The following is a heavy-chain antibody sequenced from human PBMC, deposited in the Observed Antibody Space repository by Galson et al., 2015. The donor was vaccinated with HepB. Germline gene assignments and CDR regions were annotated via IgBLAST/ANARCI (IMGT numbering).Heavy chain of an antibody. CDR3: ARDEVYGSGSYSPPT. V-gene: IGHV1-69*13. D-gene: IGHD3-10*01. CDR2: IIPIFGTA. CDR1: GGTFSSYA. Sequence: SVKVSCKASGGTFSSYAISWVRQAPGQGLEWMGGIIPIFGTANYAQKFQGRVTITADESTSTAYMELSSLRSEDTAVYYCARDEVYGSGSYSPPTWGQGTLVTVSS. J-gene: IGHJ5*02.